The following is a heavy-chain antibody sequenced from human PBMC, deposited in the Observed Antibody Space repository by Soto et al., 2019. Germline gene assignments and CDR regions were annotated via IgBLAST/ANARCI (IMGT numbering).Heavy chain of an antibody. Sequence: QVQLVESGGGVVQPGRSLRLSCAASGFTFSSYGMHWVRQAPGKGLEWVAVIWYDGSNKYYADSVKGRFTISRDNSKNPLYLQMNGLRAEDAAVYYSAGDGSLGFGELFNPRHPYYGMEVWCQWTTVTV. D-gene: IGHD3-10*01. CDR3: AGDGSLGFGELFNPRHPYYGMEV. CDR2: IWYDGSNK. CDR1: GFTFSSYG. V-gene: IGHV3-33*01. J-gene: IGHJ6*02.